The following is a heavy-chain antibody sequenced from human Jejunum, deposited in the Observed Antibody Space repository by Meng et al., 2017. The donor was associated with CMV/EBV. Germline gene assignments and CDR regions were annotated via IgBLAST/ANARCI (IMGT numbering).Heavy chain of an antibody. CDR3: ASNVRSIDCSSIFCSRDDY. J-gene: IGHJ4*02. CDR2: IHHSGST. D-gene: IGHD2-2*01. V-gene: IGHV4-34*01. Sequence: SSGYYWSWLRQSPGKGLEWIGEIHHSGSTNYNPSLGSRVTISVDTSKNQFSLKLSFVTAADTAVYYCASNVRSIDCSSIFCSRDDYWGQGTLVTVSS. CDR1: SSGYY.